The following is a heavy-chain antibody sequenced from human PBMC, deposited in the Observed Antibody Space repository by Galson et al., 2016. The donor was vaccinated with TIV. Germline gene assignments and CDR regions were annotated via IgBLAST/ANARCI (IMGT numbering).Heavy chain of an antibody. CDR1: GFTFDSYT. CDR3: TRDGRGNWKYVDYFDY. Sequence: SLRLSCAASGFTFDSYTFHWVRQTPGKGLEWVAIISRDGNNKDFADSVQGRFTISRDSSKSTVFLQMNSLRLEDTAVYYCTRDGRGNWKYVDYFDYWGQGTLVTVSS. J-gene: IGHJ4*02. D-gene: IGHD1-1*01. CDR2: ISRDGNNK. V-gene: IGHV3-30-3*01.